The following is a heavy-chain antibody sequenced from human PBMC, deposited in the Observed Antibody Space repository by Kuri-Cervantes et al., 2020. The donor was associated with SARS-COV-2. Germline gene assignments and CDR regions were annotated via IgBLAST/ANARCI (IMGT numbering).Heavy chain of an antibody. CDR1: GFTFSSYA. CDR3: AKSRSGSSTSAFDI. V-gene: IGHV3-23*01. D-gene: IGHD1-26*01. Sequence: GESLKISCVASGFTFSSYAMSWVRQAPGKGLEWVSAISGSGGSTYYADSVKGRFTISRDNSKNTLYLQMNSLRAEDTAVYYCAKSRSGSSTSAFDIWGQGTMVTVSS. CDR2: ISGSGGST. J-gene: IGHJ3*02.